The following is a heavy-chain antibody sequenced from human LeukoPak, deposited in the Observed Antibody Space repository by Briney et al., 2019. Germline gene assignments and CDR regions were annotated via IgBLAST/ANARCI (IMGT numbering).Heavy chain of an antibody. CDR3: ARENNYYDSRYYFDY. J-gene: IGHJ4*02. CDR1: GYTFTSYY. V-gene: IGHV1-46*01. CDR2: INPSGGST. D-gene: IGHD3-22*01. Sequence: ASVKVSCKASGYTFTSYYMHWVRQAPGRGLEWMGIINPSGGSTSYAQKFQGRVTMTRDTSTGTVYMELSSLRSEDTAVYYCARENNYYDSRYYFDYWGQGTLVTVSS.